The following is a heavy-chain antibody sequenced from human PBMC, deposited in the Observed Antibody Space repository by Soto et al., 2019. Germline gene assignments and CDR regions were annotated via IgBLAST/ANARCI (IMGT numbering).Heavy chain of an antibody. CDR1: NDSIDSDNG. J-gene: IGHJ6*03. CDR3: AAERPFGVRYFYFYMDV. CDR2: IHHRGST. Sequence: QVQLQESGPGLVKPSWTLTLTCAVSNDSIDSDNGWSWVRQPPGKGLEWIGEIHHRGSTNYKPSLMSRVTLSVDKSKNQFSLTLTSVTAADTAGYYCAAERPFGVRYFYFYMDVWGTGTTVTVSS. D-gene: IGHD3-10*01. V-gene: IGHV4-4*02.